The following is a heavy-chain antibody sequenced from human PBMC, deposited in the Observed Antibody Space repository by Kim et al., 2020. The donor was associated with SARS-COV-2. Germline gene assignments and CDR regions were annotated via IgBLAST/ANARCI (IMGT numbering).Heavy chain of an antibody. V-gene: IGHV1-69*13. Sequence: SVKVSCKASGGTFSSYAISWVRQAPGQGLEWMGGIIPIFGTANYAQKFQGRVTITADESTSTAYMELSSLRSEDTAVYYCARVFNWNYVDNWFDPWGQGTLVTVSS. CDR1: GGTFSSYA. J-gene: IGHJ5*02. CDR2: IIPIFGTA. D-gene: IGHD1-7*01. CDR3: ARVFNWNYVDNWFDP.